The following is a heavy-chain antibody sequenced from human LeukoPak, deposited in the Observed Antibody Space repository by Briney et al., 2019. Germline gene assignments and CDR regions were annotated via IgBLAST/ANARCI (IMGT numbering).Heavy chain of an antibody. CDR1: GFTFSSYS. D-gene: IGHD1-26*01. V-gene: IGHV3-21*01. Sequence: PGGSLRLSCAASGFTFSSYSMNWVRQAPGKGLGWGSSISSSSSYIYYADSVKGRFTISRDNAKNSLYLQMNSLRAEDTAVYYCAREREGALSPIFTSGSYWFDPWGQGTLVTVSS. CDR2: ISSSSSYI. CDR3: AREREGALSPIFTSGSYWFDP. J-gene: IGHJ5*02.